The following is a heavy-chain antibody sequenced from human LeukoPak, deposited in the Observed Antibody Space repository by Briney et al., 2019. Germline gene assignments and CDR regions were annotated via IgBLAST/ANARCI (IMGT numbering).Heavy chain of an antibody. J-gene: IGHJ3*02. CDR2: TDTSGNYI. D-gene: IGHD2-15*01. Sequence: PGGSLRLSCEASGFTFSNYGMNWVRQAPGKGLEWVSFTDTSGNYIYYADSVKGRFTISRDNSKNTLYLQMNSLRAEDTAVYYCANTQLGFCSGGSCYRAFDIWGQGTMVTVSS. V-gene: IGHV3-21*04. CDR1: GFTFSNYG. CDR3: ANTQLGFCSGGSCYRAFDI.